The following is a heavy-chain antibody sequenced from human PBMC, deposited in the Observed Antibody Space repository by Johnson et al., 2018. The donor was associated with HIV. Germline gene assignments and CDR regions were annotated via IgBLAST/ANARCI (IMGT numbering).Heavy chain of an antibody. CDR2: ISSSGSTI. Sequence: VQLVESGGGLVKPGGSMRLSCAASGFTFSDYYMSWIRQAPGKGLEWVSYISSSGSTIYYGDSVKGRFTISRDNAKKILYLQMNSLRAEDTAVYYCASPNWGGAFDIWGKGTMVTVSS. CDR3: ASPNWGGAFDI. D-gene: IGHD2-21*01. CDR1: GFTFSDYY. J-gene: IGHJ3*02. V-gene: IGHV3-11*04.